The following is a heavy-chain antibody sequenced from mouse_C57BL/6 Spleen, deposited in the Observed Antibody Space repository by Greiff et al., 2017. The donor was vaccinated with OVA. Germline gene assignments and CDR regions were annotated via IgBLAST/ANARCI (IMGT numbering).Heavy chain of an antibody. CDR3: ARRGTGTGYFDY. V-gene: IGHV1-59*01. CDR2: IDPSDSYT. J-gene: IGHJ2*01. D-gene: IGHD4-1*01. Sequence: QLQQPGAELVRPGTSVKLSCKASGYTFTSYWMHWVKQRPGQGLEWIGVIDPSDSYTNYNQKFKGKATLTVDTSSSTAYMQLSSLTSEDSAVYYCARRGTGTGYFDYWGQGTTLTVSS. CDR1: GYTFTSYW.